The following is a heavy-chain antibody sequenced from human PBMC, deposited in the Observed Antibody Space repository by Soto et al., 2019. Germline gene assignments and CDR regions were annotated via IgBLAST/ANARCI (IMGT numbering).Heavy chain of an antibody. CDR1: GGTFSSYA. Sequence: QVQLVQSGAEVKKPGSSVKVSCKASGGTFSSYAISWVRQAPGQGLEWMGGIITIFGTANYAQKFQGRVTITADESTSTAYMELSSLRSEDTAVYYCARDVIVVVPAATRNYYYYGMDVWGQGTTVTVSS. D-gene: IGHD2-2*01. V-gene: IGHV1-69*01. J-gene: IGHJ6*02. CDR3: ARDVIVVVPAATRNYYYYGMDV. CDR2: IITIFGTA.